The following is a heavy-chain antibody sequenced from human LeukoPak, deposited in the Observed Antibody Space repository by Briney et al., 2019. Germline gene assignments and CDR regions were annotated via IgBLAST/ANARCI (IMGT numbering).Heavy chain of an antibody. Sequence: ASVKVSCKASGYTFTGHYMHWVRQAPGQGLEWMGWINPNSGGTNYAQKFQGRVTMARDTSSSTAYMELSRLRSDDTAVYYCARDDAQLLWFGELGLGWFDPWGQGTLVTVSS. J-gene: IGHJ5*02. V-gene: IGHV1-2*02. CDR1: GYTFTGHY. CDR3: ARDDAQLLWFGELGLGWFDP. CDR2: INPNSGGT. D-gene: IGHD3-10*01.